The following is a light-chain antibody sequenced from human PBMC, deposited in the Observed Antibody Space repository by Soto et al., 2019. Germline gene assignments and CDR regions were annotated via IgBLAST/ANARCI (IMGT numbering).Light chain of an antibody. J-gene: IGKJ3*01. CDR1: QSVSSNY. CDR3: QQYGSSRT. Sequence: EIVLTQSPGTLSLSPGERATLSCRASQSVSSNYLAWYQQKPGQAPRLLIYGASSRATGIPDRFSGSGSGTDFTLTFSRLEPEDFAVYYCQQYGSSRTFGPGTKVDIK. V-gene: IGKV3-20*01. CDR2: GAS.